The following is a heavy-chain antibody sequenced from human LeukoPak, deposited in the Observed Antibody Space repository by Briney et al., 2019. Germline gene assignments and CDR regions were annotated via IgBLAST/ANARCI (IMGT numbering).Heavy chain of an antibody. CDR2: ISAYNGNT. Sequence: ASVTVSCKASGYTFTSYGISWVRQAPGQGLEWMGWISAYNGNTNYAQKFQGRVTMTTDTSTNTAYMELRSLRSDDTAVYYCARVGRGLLDYSFDYWGQGTLVTVSS. V-gene: IGHV1-18*01. J-gene: IGHJ4*02. D-gene: IGHD1-1*01. CDR1: GYTFTSYG. CDR3: ARVGRGLLDYSFDY.